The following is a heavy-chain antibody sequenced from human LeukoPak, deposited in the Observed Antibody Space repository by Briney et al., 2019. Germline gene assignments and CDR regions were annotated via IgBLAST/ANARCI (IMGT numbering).Heavy chain of an antibody. V-gene: IGHV1-2*02. CDR3: APSPNWSTFYLDY. J-gene: IGHJ4*02. Sequence: GASVKVSCKVSGYTLTELSMHWVRQAPGQGLEWMGWINPKSGVTNYVQKFQGRVTMTRDTSINTAYMDLSRLRSDDTAVYYCAPSPNWSTFYLDYWGQGTLVTVSS. D-gene: IGHD7-27*01. CDR2: INPKSGVT. CDR1: GYTLTELS.